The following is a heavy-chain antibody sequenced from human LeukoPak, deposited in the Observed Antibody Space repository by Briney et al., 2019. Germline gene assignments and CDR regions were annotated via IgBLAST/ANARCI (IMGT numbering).Heavy chain of an antibody. V-gene: IGHV1-18*01. CDR3: ARLGYRYGQYYFDH. Sequence: EASVRVSCTASGYSFSDYGITWVRQAPGQGLEWMGWIGYNGDTNYAQNLQDSVTLTTDTSTSTAYMELRSLGSDDTAVYYCARLGYRYGQYYFDHWGQGTLVTVSS. CDR1: GYSFSDYG. CDR2: IGYNGDT. D-gene: IGHD5-18*01. J-gene: IGHJ4*02.